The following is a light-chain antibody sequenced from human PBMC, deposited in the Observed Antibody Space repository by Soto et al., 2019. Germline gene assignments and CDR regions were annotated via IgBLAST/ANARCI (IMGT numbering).Light chain of an antibody. CDR2: RAS. V-gene: IGKV3-20*01. CDR3: QQYGSSPLT. Sequence: PGERATLSCIASQSVSSNYLAWYQQKPGQTPKVLIYRASTRATGIPDRFSGSGSGTDFTLTISRLEAEDFAVYYCQQYGSSPLTFGGGTKVDIK. CDR1: QSVSSNY. J-gene: IGKJ4*01.